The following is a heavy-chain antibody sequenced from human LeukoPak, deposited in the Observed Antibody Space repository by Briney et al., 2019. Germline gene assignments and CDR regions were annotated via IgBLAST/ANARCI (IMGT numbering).Heavy chain of an antibody. D-gene: IGHD1-26*01. CDR1: GFTFSTYN. J-gene: IGHJ3*02. Sequence: PGGSLRLSCAASGFTFSTYNMNWVRQAPGKGLEWVSSISSSSNYIYYADSVKGRFTISRDNAKNSLYLQMNSLRAEDTAVYYCARASAQGGDAFDIWGQGTMVTVSS. CDR3: ARASAQGGDAFDI. CDR2: ISSSSNYI. V-gene: IGHV3-21*01.